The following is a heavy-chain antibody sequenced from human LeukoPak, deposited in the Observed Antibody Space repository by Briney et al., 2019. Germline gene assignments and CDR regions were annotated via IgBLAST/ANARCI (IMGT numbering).Heavy chain of an antibody. CDR3: ARGPLSGSGSYYYYYYYMDV. J-gene: IGHJ6*03. CDR1: GYTFTGYY. V-gene: IGHV1-2*02. CDR2: INPNSGGT. D-gene: IGHD3-10*01. Sequence: ASVKVSCKASGYTFTGYYMHWVRQAPGQGLEWMGWINPNSGGTNYAQKFQGRVTMTRDTSISTAYMELSRLRSDDTAVYYCARGPLSGSGSYYYYYYYMDVWGKGTTVTISS.